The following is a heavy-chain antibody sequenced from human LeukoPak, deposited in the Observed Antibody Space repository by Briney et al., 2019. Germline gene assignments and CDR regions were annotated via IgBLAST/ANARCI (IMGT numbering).Heavy chain of an antibody. CDR3: ARDLYYYDSSGYYDY. D-gene: IGHD3-22*01. V-gene: IGHV3-30*02. J-gene: IGHJ4*02. CDR2: IRYDGSYK. Sequence: GGSLRLSCAASGFTFSIYGMHWVRQAPGKGLEWVAFIRYDGSYKYYADSVKGRFTISRDNSKNTLYLQMNSLRAEDTAVYYCARDLYYYDSSGYYDYWGQGTLVTVSS. CDR1: GFTFSIYG.